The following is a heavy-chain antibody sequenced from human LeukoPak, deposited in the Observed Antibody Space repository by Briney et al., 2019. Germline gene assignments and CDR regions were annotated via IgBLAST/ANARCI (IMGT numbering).Heavy chain of an antibody. CDR1: GGSIRGYY. J-gene: IGHJ4*02. CDR3: ARARELAFMAYYFDY. CDR2: VYYSGKI. Sequence: SETLSLTCTVSGGSIRGYYWSWLRQPPGKGLEWIGNVYYSGKINYNSSLESRVTLSVDTSKNQFSLKLTSVTAADTAVYFCARARELAFMAYYFDYWGQGTLATVSS. V-gene: IGHV4-59*01. D-gene: IGHD3-9*01.